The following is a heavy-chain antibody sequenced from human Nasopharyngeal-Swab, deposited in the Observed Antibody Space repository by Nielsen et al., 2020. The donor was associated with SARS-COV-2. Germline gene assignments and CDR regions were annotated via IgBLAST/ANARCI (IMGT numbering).Heavy chain of an antibody. V-gene: IGHV3-53*01. J-gene: IGHJ6*02. D-gene: IGHD5-24*01. CDR1: GFTVSSNY. CDR2: IYSGGST. Sequence: GGSLRLSCAASGFTVSSNYMSWARQAPGKGLEWVSVIYSGGSTYYADSVKGRFTISRDNSKNTLYLQMNSLRAEDTAVYYCARARDPDDYYYYGMDVWGQGTTVTVSS. CDR3: ARARDPDDYYYYGMDV.